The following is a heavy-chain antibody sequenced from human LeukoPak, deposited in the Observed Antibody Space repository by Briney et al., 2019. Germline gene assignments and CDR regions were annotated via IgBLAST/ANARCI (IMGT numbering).Heavy chain of an antibody. CDR3: ARGGSSYDYFDY. V-gene: IGHV3-21*01. CDR1: GFTFSSYS. D-gene: IGHD6-13*01. Sequence: PGGSLRLSCAASGFTFSSYSMNWVRQAPGKGLEWVSSISSSSSYIYYADSVKGRFTISRDNAKNSLYLQMNSLRAEDTAVYYCARGGSSYDYFDYWGQGTLVTVPS. J-gene: IGHJ4*02. CDR2: ISSSSSYI.